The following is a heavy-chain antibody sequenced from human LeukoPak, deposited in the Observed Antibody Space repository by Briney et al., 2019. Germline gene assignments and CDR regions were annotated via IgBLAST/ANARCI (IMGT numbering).Heavy chain of an antibody. CDR1: GYTFTSYG. CDR2: ISAYNGNT. Sequence: ASVKVSCKASGYTFTSYGISWVRQAPGQGLEWRGWISAYNGNTNYAQKLQGRVTMTTDTSTSTAYMELRSLRSDDTAVYYCARDTACSSTSCYRVKNFDYWGQGTLVTVSS. D-gene: IGHD2-2*01. J-gene: IGHJ4*02. V-gene: IGHV1-18*01. CDR3: ARDTACSSTSCYRVKNFDY.